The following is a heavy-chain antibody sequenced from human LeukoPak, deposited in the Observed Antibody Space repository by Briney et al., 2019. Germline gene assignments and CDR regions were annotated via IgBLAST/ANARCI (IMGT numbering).Heavy chain of an antibody. D-gene: IGHD3-10*01. CDR3: AGAEGGLWSHFDS. CDR2: IYSGGTT. CDR1: GFTVSSNY. J-gene: IGHJ4*02. Sequence: GGSLRLSCVASGFTVSSNYMKWVRQAPGKGLEWVSVIYSGGTTYYADSVKGRFTISRHNSKNTLYLQMNSLRAEDTAVYYCAGAEGGLWSHFDSWGQGTLVTVSS. V-gene: IGHV3-53*04.